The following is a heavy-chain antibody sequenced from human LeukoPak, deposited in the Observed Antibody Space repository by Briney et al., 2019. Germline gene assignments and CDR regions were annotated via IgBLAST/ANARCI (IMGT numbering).Heavy chain of an antibody. CDR2: ISGNGDIT. J-gene: IGHJ4*02. V-gene: IGHV3-23*01. CDR3: ARVKRDCSGGSCYSYDY. Sequence: GGSLRLSCVASRFTFNTYAVNWVRQAPGKGLEWVSAISGNGDITYYADSVRGRFTISRDNSKNTLFLQMNSLRAEDTAVYYCARVKRDCSGGSCYSYDYWGQGTLVAVSS. D-gene: IGHD2-15*01. CDR1: RFTFNTYA.